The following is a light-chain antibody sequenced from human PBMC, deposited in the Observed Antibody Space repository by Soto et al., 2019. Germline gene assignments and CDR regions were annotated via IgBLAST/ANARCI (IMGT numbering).Light chain of an antibody. V-gene: IGLV1-40*01. CDR2: DNS. J-gene: IGLJ1*01. CDR1: NSNIGGGYN. Sequence: QPVLTQPPSVSGAPGQRVTISCAGTNSNIGGGYNVHWYRQVPGSAPQLIIYDNSNRPSGVPDRISASKSGSSASLAITGLQPDDEADYYCQSYDSSVSGADFVFGPGTKVTVL. CDR3: QSYDSSVSGADFV.